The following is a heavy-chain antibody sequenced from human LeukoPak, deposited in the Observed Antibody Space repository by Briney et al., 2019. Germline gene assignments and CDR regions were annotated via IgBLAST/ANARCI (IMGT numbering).Heavy chain of an antibody. J-gene: IGHJ4*02. V-gene: IGHV4-34*01. CDR2: INHSGST. Sequence: SETLSLTCAVYGGSFSGYYWSWIRQPPGKGLEWIGEINHSGSTYYNPSLKSRVTISVDASKNQFSLKLSSVTAADTAVYYCARQARGTYYYDSSGYLDYWGQGTLVTVSS. D-gene: IGHD3-22*01. CDR3: ARQARGTYYYDSSGYLDY. CDR1: GGSFSGYY.